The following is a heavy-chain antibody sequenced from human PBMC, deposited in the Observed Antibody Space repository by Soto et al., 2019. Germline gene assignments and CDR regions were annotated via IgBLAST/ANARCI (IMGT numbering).Heavy chain of an antibody. CDR1: GFTFSTFW. Sequence: GGSLRLSWVGSGFTFSTFWMNWVRQAPGKGLEWVANINPDGNVGTYVDSVRGRFTTSRDNAKNSLYLQMNSLRADDTAVYFCAGWGGHDYNYWGQGIMVTVSS. J-gene: IGHJ4*02. CDR3: AGWGGHDYNY. CDR2: INPDGNVG. V-gene: IGHV3-7*03. D-gene: IGHD4-4*01.